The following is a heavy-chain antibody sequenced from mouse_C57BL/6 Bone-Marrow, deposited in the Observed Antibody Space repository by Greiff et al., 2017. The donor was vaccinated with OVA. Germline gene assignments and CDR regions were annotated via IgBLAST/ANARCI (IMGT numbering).Heavy chain of an antibody. CDR3: ARGRLRRPSYAMDY. CDR1: GYTFTSYW. V-gene: IGHV1-59*01. CDR2: INPSDSYT. J-gene: IGHJ4*01. Sequence: QVQLQQPGAELVRPGTSVKLSCKASGYTFTSYWMHWVKQRPGQGLEWIGVINPSDSYTNYNQKFKGKATLPVDTSSSTAYMQLSSLTSEDSAVYYCARGRLRRPSYAMDYWGQGTSVTVSS. D-gene: IGHD2-4*01.